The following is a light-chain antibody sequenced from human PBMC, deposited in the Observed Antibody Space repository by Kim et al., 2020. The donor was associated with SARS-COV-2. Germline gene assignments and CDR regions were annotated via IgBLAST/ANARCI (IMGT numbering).Light chain of an antibody. CDR3: QQYGSSYT. J-gene: IGKJ2*01. CDR2: GAS. V-gene: IGKV3-20*01. CDR1: QSVSSSY. Sequence: SWCPGESATPSCRASQSVSSSYLAWYQQKPGQAPRLLIYGASSRATGIPDRFSGSGSGTDFTLTISRLEPEDFAVYYCQQYGSSYTFGQGTKLEIK.